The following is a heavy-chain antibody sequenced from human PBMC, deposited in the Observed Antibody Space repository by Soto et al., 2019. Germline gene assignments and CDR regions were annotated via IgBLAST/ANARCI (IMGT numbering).Heavy chain of an antibody. CDR1: GFTFSSYG. Sequence: QVQLVESGGGVVQPGRSLRRSCAASGFTFSSYGMHWVRQAPGKGLEWVAVIWYDGSNKYYADSVKCRFTISRDNSKNTLYLQMNSLRAEDTAVYYCARAGDYSFDYWGQGTLVTVSS. D-gene: IGHD4-17*01. J-gene: IGHJ4*02. V-gene: IGHV3-33*01. CDR3: ARAGDYSFDY. CDR2: IWYDGSNK.